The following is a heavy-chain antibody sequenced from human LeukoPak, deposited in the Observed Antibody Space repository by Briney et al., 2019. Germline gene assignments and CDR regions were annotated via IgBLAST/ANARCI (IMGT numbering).Heavy chain of an antibody. CDR3: AKDSSGYSYGNNFDY. CDR2: IYSGGST. Sequence: PGGSLRLSCAASGFTVSSNYMSWVRQAPGKGLEWVSVIYSGGSTYYADSVKGRFTISRDNSKNTLYLQMNSLRAEDTAVYYCAKDSSGYSYGNNFDYWGQGTLVTVSS. J-gene: IGHJ4*02. V-gene: IGHV3-53*01. CDR1: GFTVSSNY. D-gene: IGHD5-18*01.